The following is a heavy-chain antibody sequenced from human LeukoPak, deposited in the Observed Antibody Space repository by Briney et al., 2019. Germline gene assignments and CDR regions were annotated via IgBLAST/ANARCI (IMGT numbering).Heavy chain of an antibody. Sequence: PSETLSLTCTVSGGSISSHYWSWIRQPPGKGLEWIGYIYYSGSTNYNPSLKSRVTISVDTSKNQFSLKLSSVTAADTAVYYCARSPSVLGDWGPFDYWGQGTLVTVSS. D-gene: IGHD2-21*02. J-gene: IGHJ4*02. CDR3: ARSPSVLGDWGPFDY. CDR1: GGSISSHY. CDR2: IYYSGST. V-gene: IGHV4-59*11.